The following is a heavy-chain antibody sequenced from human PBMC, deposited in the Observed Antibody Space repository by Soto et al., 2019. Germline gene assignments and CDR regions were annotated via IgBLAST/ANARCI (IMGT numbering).Heavy chain of an antibody. J-gene: IGHJ4*02. D-gene: IGHD6-6*01. Sequence: QVHLVQSGAEVKKPGSSVKVSCKTSGGTISTYVINWVRQAPGQGLEWMGRIIPALGAADYAQKFQDRLTITADKSTSTAYMELSSLRSDDPAVYYCARGGQQVVSVDYWGQGTLVAVSS. CDR1: GGTISTYV. CDR3: ARGGQQVVSVDY. CDR2: IIPALGAA. V-gene: IGHV1-69*08.